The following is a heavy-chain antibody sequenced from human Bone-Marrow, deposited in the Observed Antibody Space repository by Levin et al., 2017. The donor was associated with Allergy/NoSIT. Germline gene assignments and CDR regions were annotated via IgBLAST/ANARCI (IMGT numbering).Heavy chain of an antibody. D-gene: IGHD1-1*01. CDR1: GITVGNNY. V-gene: IGHV3-66*01. CDR2: IYSVGST. J-gene: IGHJ4*02. CDR3: ARDANGIY. Sequence: GESLKISCAASGITVGNNYMSWVRQTPGKRLEWVAVIYSVGSTYYADSVKGRFTISRDSDKNTVYLQMNNLRGEDTAVYYCARDANGIYWGQGTLVTVSS.